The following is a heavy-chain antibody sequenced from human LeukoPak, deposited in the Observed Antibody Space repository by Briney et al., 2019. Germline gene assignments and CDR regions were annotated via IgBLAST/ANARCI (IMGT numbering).Heavy chain of an antibody. J-gene: IGHJ3*02. CDR1: GYTFTSYD. Sequence: SVKVSCNASGYTFTSYDINWVRQATGQGLEWMGGIITIFGTANYAQKFQGRVTITTDESTSTAYMELSSLRSEDTAVYYCARDLALWDSFDIWGQGTMVTVSS. CDR2: IITIFGTA. V-gene: IGHV1-69*05. CDR3: ARDLALWDSFDI. D-gene: IGHD3-16*01.